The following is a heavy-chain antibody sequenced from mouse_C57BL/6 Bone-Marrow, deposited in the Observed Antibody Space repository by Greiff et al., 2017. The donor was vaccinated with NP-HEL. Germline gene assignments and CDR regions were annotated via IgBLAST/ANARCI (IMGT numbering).Heavy chain of an antibody. CDR2: IYPGSGST. V-gene: IGHV1-55*01. CDR3: AEIVFGV. J-gene: IGHJ1*03. CDR1: GFTFSSYW. Sequence: QVQLKQPGAELVKPGASVKMSCTASGFTFSSYWITWVKQRPGQGLEWIGDIYPGSGSTNYNEKFKSNATLTVDNASSTAYMQLSSLTSEDSAVYYCAEIVFGVWGTGTTVTVSS.